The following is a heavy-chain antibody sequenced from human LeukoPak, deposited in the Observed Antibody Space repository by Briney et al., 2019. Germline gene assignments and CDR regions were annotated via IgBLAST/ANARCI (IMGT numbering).Heavy chain of an antibody. V-gene: IGHV4-39*07. Sequence: SETLSLTCTVSGGSICSSSYYWGWIRQPPGKGLEWIGSIYYSGSTYYNPSLKSRVTISVDTSKNQFSLKLSSVTAADTAVYYCARAHIVVVPAARGFDPWGQGTLVTVSS. D-gene: IGHD2-2*01. CDR3: ARAHIVVVPAARGFDP. CDR1: GGSICSSSYY. CDR2: IYYSGST. J-gene: IGHJ5*02.